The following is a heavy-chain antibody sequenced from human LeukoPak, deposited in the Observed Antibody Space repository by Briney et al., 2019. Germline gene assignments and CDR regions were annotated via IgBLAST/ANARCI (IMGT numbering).Heavy chain of an antibody. CDR1: GGTFSSYA. Sequence: SVKVSCKASGGTFSSYAVNWVRQAPGQGLEWMGRINPVLETASYAQKFQGKVTITADKSTSTVYMELSSLRSEDTAVYYCARGLRFLEWSGPLDVWGQGTTVIVS. CDR3: ARGLRFLEWSGPLDV. J-gene: IGHJ6*02. V-gene: IGHV1-69*04. CDR2: INPVLETA. D-gene: IGHD3-3*01.